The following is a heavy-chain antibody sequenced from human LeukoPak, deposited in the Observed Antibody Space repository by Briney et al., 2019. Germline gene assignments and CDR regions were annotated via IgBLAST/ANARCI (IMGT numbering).Heavy chain of an antibody. D-gene: IGHD2-2*01. CDR1: GGSISSSSYY. Sequence: PSQTLSLTCTVSGGSISSSSYYWGWIRQPPGKGLEWIGSIYYSGSTYYNPSLKSRVTISVDTSKNQFSLKLSSVTAADTAVYYCARDYGSTSSNYYYYYMDVWGKGTTVTVSS. CDR2: IYYSGST. J-gene: IGHJ6*03. CDR3: ARDYGSTSSNYYYYYMDV. V-gene: IGHV4-39*07.